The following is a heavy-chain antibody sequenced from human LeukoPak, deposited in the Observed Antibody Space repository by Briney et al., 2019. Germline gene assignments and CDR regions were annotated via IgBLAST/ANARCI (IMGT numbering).Heavy chain of an antibody. CDR2: FYNSGSS. CDR1: GGSISDYY. V-gene: IGHV4-59*01. J-gene: IGHJ4*02. D-gene: IGHD6-13*01. Sequence: SETLSLTCTVSGGSISDYYRGWIRQPPGKGLEWIGYFYNSGSSTYNPSLKSRVTISVDTSKEQFSLKVNSVTAADTAVYYCARMPIYNSRWFRFDYWGQGTLVTVSS. CDR3: ARMPIYNSRWFRFDY.